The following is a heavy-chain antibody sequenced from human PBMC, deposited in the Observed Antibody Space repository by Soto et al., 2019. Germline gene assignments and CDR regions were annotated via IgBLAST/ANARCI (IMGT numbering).Heavy chain of an antibody. CDR3: ARGGSGYTWFNEF. CDR2: IIPVFQTA. V-gene: IGHV1-69*01. Sequence: QGQLVQSGAEVKKPGSSVKVSCKASGGLFSSYPISWVRQVPGQGLEWMGGIIPVFQTAYYTHRFQGRVTITADASTNTSSMELSSLRSEDTALYYCARGGSGYTWFNEFWGQGTLVTVSS. CDR1: GGLFSSYP. D-gene: IGHD3-22*01. J-gene: IGHJ4*02.